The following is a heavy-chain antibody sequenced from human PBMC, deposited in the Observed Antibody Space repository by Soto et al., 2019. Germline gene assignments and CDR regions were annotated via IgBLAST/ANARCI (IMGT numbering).Heavy chain of an antibody. V-gene: IGHV4-59*01. J-gene: IGHJ5*02. CDR3: ARESAGSGKNNWFDP. CDR2: IHRTGST. CDR1: RGSNSSYY. Sequence: PSETLSLTCSVSRGSNSSYYWSWVRQPPGKGLEWIGFIHRTGSTKYNPSLESRVTISVDTSQNQLSLRLSSVTAADTAVYYCARESAGSGKNNWFDPWGQGILVTVSS. D-gene: IGHD3-10*01.